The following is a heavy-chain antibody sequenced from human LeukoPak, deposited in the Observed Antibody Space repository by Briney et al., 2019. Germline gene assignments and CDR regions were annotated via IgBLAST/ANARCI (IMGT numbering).Heavy chain of an antibody. CDR1: GFTFSGSA. Sequence: GGSLRLSCAASGFTFSGSAMHWVRQASGKGLEWVGRIRTKPNSYATAYAASVKGRFTISRDDSKSIAYLQMNSLKTEDTAVYYCTLRGRGYDFDYWGQGTLVTVSS. CDR2: IRTKPNSYAT. D-gene: IGHD5-12*01. CDR3: TLRGRGYDFDY. J-gene: IGHJ4*02. V-gene: IGHV3-73*01.